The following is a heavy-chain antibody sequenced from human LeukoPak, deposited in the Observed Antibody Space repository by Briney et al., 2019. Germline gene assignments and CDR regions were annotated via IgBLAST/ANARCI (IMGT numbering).Heavy chain of an antibody. CDR3: AKDLNQEVGATGGDYFDY. J-gene: IGHJ4*02. Sequence: GGSLRLSCAASGFTFTKYWMTRVRQAPGKGLEWVAFIQYDGSNKFYADSVKGRFTIPRDNSKNTLYLQMNSLRAEDTAVYYCAKDLNQEVGATGGDYFDYCGQGTLVTVSS. CDR1: GFTFTKYW. D-gene: IGHD1-26*01. CDR2: IQYDGSNK. V-gene: IGHV3-30*02.